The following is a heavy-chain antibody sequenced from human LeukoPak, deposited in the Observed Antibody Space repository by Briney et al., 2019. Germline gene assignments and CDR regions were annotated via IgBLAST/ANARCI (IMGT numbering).Heavy chain of an antibody. Sequence: PGGSLRLSCAASGFTFSSYSMNWVRQAPGKGLEWVSSISSSSSYIYYADSVKGRFTISRDNAKNSLYLQMNSLRAEDTAVYYCAREPPFVRMATIKGMSTFDIWGQGTMVTVSS. CDR1: GFTFSSYS. CDR2: ISSSSSYI. J-gene: IGHJ3*02. CDR3: AREPPFVRMATIKGMSTFDI. D-gene: IGHD5-24*01. V-gene: IGHV3-21*01.